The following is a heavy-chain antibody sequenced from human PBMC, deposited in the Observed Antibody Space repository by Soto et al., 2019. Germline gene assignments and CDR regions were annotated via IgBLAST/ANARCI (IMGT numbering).Heavy chain of an antibody. D-gene: IGHD2-15*01. CDR1: GFTFSNYA. V-gene: IGHV3-23*01. CDR3: ARQWGGVVAAPVDI. CDR2: ITGSGGDT. J-gene: IGHJ3*02. Sequence: GGSLRLSCAASGFTFSNYAMGWVRQAPGKGLEWFSAITGSGGDTYYADSVQGRFTISRDNSNSALYLQMNSLRAEDTAVYYCARQWGGVVAAPVDIWGQGTMVTVSS.